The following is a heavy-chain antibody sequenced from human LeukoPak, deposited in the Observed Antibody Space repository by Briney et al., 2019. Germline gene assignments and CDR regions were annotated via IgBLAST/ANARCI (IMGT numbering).Heavy chain of an antibody. D-gene: IGHD3-10*01. Sequence: ASVKVSCKASGYTFTSYAMNWVRQAPGQGLGWMGWINTNTGNPTYAQGFTGRFVFSLDTSVSTAYLQISSLKAEDTAVYYCARRLWFGELLQEGNFDYWGQGTLVTVSS. CDR2: INTNTGNP. CDR1: GYTFTSYA. CDR3: ARRLWFGELLQEGNFDY. V-gene: IGHV7-4-1*02. J-gene: IGHJ4*02.